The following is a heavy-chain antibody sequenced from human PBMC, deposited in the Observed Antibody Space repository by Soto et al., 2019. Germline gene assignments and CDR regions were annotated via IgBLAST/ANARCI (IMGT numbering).Heavy chain of an antibody. Sequence: GGSLRLSCAVSGFYFNNYGINWVRQPPGKGLEWVSSVSKSDYTYYSDSVRGRFTISRDNAKNSVSLQMNSLRAEDTAVYYCAREDSIIIPAVSDFWGQGTLVTVSS. CDR3: AREDSIIIPAVSDF. J-gene: IGHJ4*02. D-gene: IGHD2-2*01. V-gene: IGHV3-21*01. CDR2: VSKSDYT. CDR1: GFYFNNYG.